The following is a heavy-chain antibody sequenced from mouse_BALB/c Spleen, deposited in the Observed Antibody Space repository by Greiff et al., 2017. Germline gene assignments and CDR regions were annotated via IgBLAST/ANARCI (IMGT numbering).Heavy chain of an antibody. J-gene: IGHJ4*01. CDR1: GFNIKDYY. D-gene: IGHD2-1*01. CDR3: ARDYGNYESAMDY. V-gene: IGHV14-1*02. Sequence: VQLKESGAELVRPGALVKLSCKASGFNIKDYYMHWVKQRPEQGLEWIGWIDPENGNTIYDPKFQGKASITADTSSNTAYLQLSSLTSEDTAVYYCARDYGNYESAMDYWGQGTSVTVSS. CDR2: IDPENGNT.